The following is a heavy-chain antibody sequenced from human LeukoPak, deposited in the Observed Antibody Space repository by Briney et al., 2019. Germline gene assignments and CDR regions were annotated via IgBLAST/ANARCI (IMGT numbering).Heavy chain of an antibody. J-gene: IGHJ3*02. CDR2: LNSDRSST. CDR1: GFTYYSFW. D-gene: IGHD1-7*01. V-gene: IGHV3-74*01. CDR3: ARGNYHAFDI. Sequence: GGSVTLSCAPSGFTYYSFWKLWPAQAPGKGVVWGLCLNSDRSSTRYAASVRGRVTISRDNAKNKLYLQMNSLSAEDTAVYYCARGNYHAFDIWGQGTMVTVSS.